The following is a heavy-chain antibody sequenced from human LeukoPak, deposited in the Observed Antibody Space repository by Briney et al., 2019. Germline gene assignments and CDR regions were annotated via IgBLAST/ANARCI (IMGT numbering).Heavy chain of an antibody. CDR2: INPNSGGT. V-gene: IGHV1-2*02. Sequence: ASVTVSCKASGYTFTVYYMHWVRQAPGQGLEWMGWINPNSGGTNYAQKFQGRVTMTRDTSISTAYMELSRLRSDDTAVYYCARVGYSSGWYPKTSLDYWGQGTLVTVSS. CDR1: GYTFTVYY. D-gene: IGHD6-19*01. CDR3: ARVGYSSGWYPKTSLDY. J-gene: IGHJ4*02.